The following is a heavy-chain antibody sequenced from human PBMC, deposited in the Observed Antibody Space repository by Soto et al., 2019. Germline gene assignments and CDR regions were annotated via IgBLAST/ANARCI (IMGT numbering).Heavy chain of an antibody. Sequence: QLLLQDSGPGLVKPSETLSLTCSVSGSSIISTSYHWGWIRQSPGRGLQWIGTIHYTGSTNYNPSLASRVTISLDTSKGQFSLNLISVTAADTAVYYCARRVGNGERWSYFDYWGQGTLVTVSS. J-gene: IGHJ4*02. V-gene: IGHV4-39*01. CDR1: GSSIISTSYH. D-gene: IGHD1-1*01. CDR2: IHYTGST. CDR3: ARRVGNGERWSYFDY.